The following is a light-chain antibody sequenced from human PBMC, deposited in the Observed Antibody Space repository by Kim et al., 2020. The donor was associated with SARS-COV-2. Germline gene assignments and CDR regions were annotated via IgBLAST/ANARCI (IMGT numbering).Light chain of an antibody. J-gene: IGLJ3*02. CDR1: KLGDKY. Sequence: SPGQTASITCSGDKLGDKYACWYQQKPGQSPVLVIYQDSKRPSGIPERFSGSNSGNTATLTISGTQAMDEADYYCQAWDSSTASLVFGGGTKLTVL. CDR3: QAWDSSTASLV. CDR2: QDS. V-gene: IGLV3-1*01.